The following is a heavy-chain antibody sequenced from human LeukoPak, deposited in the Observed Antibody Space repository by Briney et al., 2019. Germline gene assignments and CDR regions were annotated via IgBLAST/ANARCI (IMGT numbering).Heavy chain of an antibody. V-gene: IGHV3-53*05. CDR3: ARSYNSGSNYPYYFDY. D-gene: IGHD3-10*01. CDR1: GFPVNAND. Sequence: GGSLRLSCIVSGFPVNANDMNWVRQAPGKGLEWVSLIYISGITKYADSVQGRFTISRDNSKNTLDLQLNSVTAADTAVYYCARSYNSGSNYPYYFDYWGQGTLVTVSS. CDR2: IYISGIT. J-gene: IGHJ4*02.